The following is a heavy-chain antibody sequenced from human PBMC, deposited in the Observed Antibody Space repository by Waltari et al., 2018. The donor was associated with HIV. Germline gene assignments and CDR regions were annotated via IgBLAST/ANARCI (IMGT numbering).Heavy chain of an antibody. J-gene: IGHJ6*02. D-gene: IGHD1-26*01. Sequence: QVQLQESGPGLVKPSETLSLTCTVSGYSISSGYYWGWIRQPPGKGLEWIGSIYHSGSTYYNPSLKSRVTISVDTSKNQFSLKLSSVTAADTAVYYCARLSATRMLGYYYGMDVWGQGTTVTVSS. CDR2: IYHSGST. CDR3: ARLSATRMLGYYYGMDV. V-gene: IGHV4-38-2*02. CDR1: GYSISSGYY.